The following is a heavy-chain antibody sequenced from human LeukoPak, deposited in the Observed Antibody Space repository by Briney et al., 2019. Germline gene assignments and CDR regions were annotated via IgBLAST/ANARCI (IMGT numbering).Heavy chain of an antibody. CDR1: GFTFSSYW. CDR3: ARGREDKPAEYYSAWFDP. Sequence: GGSLRLSCAASGFTFSSYWMHWVRQAPGKGLVWVSRINSDGSSTSYADSVKGRFTISRDNAKNTLYLQMNSLRAEDTAVYYCARGREDKPAEYYSAWFDPWGQGTLVTVSS. D-gene: IGHD3-10*01. J-gene: IGHJ5*02. V-gene: IGHV3-74*01. CDR2: INSDGSST.